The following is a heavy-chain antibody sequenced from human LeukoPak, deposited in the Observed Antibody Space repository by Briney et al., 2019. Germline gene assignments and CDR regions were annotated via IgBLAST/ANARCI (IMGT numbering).Heavy chain of an antibody. CDR2: ISSSGGTM. J-gene: IGHJ4*02. D-gene: IGHD4-17*01. CDR1: GFTVSSFE. V-gene: IGHV3-48*03. CDR3: ARIPHPDYADAQ. Sequence: PGGSLRLSCEASGFTVSSFEINWVRQAPGKGLERVSYISSSGGTMDYADSVKGRFTVSRDNGKKLVHLQLNSLRAEDTAVYFCARIPHPDYADAQWGQGTLVIVSS.